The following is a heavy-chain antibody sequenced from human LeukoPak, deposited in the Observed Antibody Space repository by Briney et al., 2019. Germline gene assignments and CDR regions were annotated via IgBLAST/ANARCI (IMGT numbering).Heavy chain of an antibody. CDR3: AEEGPDYDSSGYYLDY. V-gene: IGHV3-43D*03. J-gene: IGHJ4*02. Sequence: GGSLRLSCAASGFTFDDYAMHWVRQAPGKGLEWVSLIRWDGGGTYYADSVKGRFTISRDNSKNSLYLQMNSLRTEDTALYYCAEEGPDYDSSGYYLDYWGQGTLVAVSS. CDR2: IRWDGGGT. D-gene: IGHD3-22*01. CDR1: GFTFDDYA.